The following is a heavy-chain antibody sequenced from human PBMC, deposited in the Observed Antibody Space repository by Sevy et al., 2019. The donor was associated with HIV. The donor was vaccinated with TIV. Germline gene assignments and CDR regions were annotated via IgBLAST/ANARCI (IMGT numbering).Heavy chain of an antibody. V-gene: IGHV3-30*18. J-gene: IGHJ6*02. CDR3: ANSRGRYDGSSWLYYHYVMDV. Sequence: GGFLRLSCAASGFTFRRHGMHWTRQAPGKGLEWVALISEDGSEKEYADSVKGRLTISRDNSKDTVYLQMKGLRLEDTAVYFCANSRGRYDGSSWLYYHYVMDVWGQGTAVTVSS. D-gene: IGHD6-13*01. CDR1: GFTFRRHG. CDR2: ISEDGSEK.